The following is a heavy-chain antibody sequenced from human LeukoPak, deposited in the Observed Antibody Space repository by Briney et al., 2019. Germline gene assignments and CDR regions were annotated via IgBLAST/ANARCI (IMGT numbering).Heavy chain of an antibody. CDR1: GFTFSSYA. J-gene: IGHJ4*02. Sequence: GGSLRLSCAASGFTFSSYAMSWVRQAPGKGLEWVSAISGSGGSTYYADSVKGRFTISRNNSKNILYLQMYSLRAENTAVYYCAKGRRGSEIAVFSYWGQGTLVTVSS. CDR2: ISGSGGST. V-gene: IGHV3-23*01. D-gene: IGHD6-19*01. CDR3: AKGRRGSEIAVFSY.